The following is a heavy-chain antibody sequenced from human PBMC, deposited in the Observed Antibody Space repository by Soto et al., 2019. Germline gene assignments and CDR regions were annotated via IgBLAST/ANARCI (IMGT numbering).Heavy chain of an antibody. V-gene: IGHV1-18*01. CDR1: GYTFTSYG. Sequence: GASVKVSCKASGYTFTSYGISWVRQAPGQGLEWMGWISAYNGNTNYAQKLQGRVTMTTDTSTSTAYMELRSLRSDDTAVYYCARNGVVITTFYQFDYWGQGTLVTVSS. D-gene: IGHD3-22*01. CDR2: ISAYNGNT. CDR3: ARNGVVITTFYQFDY. J-gene: IGHJ4*02.